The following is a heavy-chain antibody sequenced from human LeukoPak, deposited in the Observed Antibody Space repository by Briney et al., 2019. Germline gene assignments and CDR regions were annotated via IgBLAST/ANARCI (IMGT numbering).Heavy chain of an antibody. V-gene: IGHV4-4*07. D-gene: IGHD3-22*01. J-gene: IGHJ3*02. CDR1: GGSISSYY. Sequence: PSETLSLTCTVSGGSISSYYWSWIRQPAGKGLEWIGRIYTSGSTNYNPSLKSRVTMSVDTSKNQFSLKLSSVTAADTAVYYCARDIPYYYDSSGFDAFDIWGQGTMVTASS. CDR2: IYTSGST. CDR3: ARDIPYYYDSSGFDAFDI.